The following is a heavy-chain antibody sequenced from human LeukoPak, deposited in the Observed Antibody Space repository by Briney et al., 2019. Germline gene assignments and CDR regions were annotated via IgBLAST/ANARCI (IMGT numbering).Heavy chain of an antibody. D-gene: IGHD6-13*01. CDR2: MRSGGGR. V-gene: IGHV3-23*01. CDR1: GFTFSTYA. J-gene: IGHJ3*02. CDR3: AKHIRQQVVRDAFDM. Sequence: PGGSLRLSCAASGFTFSTYAMAWVRQAPGKGLEWVSVMRSGGGRYYTDSVKGRFTISRDNSKNTLYLQMESLRAEDTAVYYCAKHIRQQVVRDAFDMWGQGTMVTVSS.